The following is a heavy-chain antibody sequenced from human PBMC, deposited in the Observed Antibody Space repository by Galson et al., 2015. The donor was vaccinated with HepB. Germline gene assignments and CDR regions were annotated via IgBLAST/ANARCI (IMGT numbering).Heavy chain of an antibody. Sequence: SVKVSCKASGYTFTGCGISWVRQAPGQGLEWMGWISAYNGNTNYAQKLQGRVTMTTDTSTSTAYMEPRSLRSDDTAVYYCARVGPDITVVVPAARVPAYDILTGYYEYWFDPWGQGTLVTVSS. CDR1: GYTFTGCG. CDR3: ARVGPDITVVVPAARVPAYDILTGYYEYWFDP. D-gene: IGHD3-9*01. CDR2: ISAYNGNT. V-gene: IGHV1-18*01. J-gene: IGHJ5*02.